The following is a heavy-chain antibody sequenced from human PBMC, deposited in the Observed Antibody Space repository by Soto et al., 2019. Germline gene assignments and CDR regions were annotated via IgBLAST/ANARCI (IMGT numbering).Heavy chain of an antibody. D-gene: IGHD3-3*01. CDR1: GFTFSSYA. Sequence: GGSLRLSCAASGFTFSSYAMNWVRQAPGKGLEWVSAISGSGGSTYYADSVKGRFTISRDNSKNTLYLQMNSLRAEDTAVYYCAKDSGRSLEWSIDYWGQGTLVTVSS. CDR3: AKDSGRSLEWSIDY. CDR2: ISGSGGST. V-gene: IGHV3-23*01. J-gene: IGHJ4*02.